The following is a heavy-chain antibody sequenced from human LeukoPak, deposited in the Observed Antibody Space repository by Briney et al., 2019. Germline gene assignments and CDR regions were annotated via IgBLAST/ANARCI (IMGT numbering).Heavy chain of an antibody. V-gene: IGHV4-39*07. D-gene: IGHD3-22*01. CDR2: IYYSGST. CDR1: GGSISSGGYY. J-gene: IGHJ3*02. CDR3: ARDFSTQYYYDSSGEAFDI. Sequence: SETLSLTCTVSGGSISSGGYYWGWIRQPPGKGLEWIGSIYYSGSTYYNPSLKSRVTISVDTSKNQFSLKLSSVTAADTAVYYCARDFSTQYYYDSSGEAFDIWGQGTMVTVSS.